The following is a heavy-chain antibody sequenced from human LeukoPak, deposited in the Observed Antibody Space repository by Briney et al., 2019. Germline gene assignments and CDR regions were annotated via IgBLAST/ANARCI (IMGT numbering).Heavy chain of an antibody. CDR1: GFTFSSYW. CDR3: ARDEPELDRGAFDI. V-gene: IGHV3-7*01. Sequence: PGGSLRLSCAASGFTFSSYWMSWVRQAPGKGLEWVANIKQDGSEKYYVDSVKGRFTISRDNAKNSLYLQMNSLRAEDTAVYYCARDEPELDRGAFDIWGQGTMVTVSS. J-gene: IGHJ3*02. D-gene: IGHD1-14*01. CDR2: IKQDGSEK.